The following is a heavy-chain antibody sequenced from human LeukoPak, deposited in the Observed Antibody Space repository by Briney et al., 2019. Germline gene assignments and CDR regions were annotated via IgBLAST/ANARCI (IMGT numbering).Heavy chain of an antibody. V-gene: IGHV4-4*09. Sequence: SETLSRTCNVSGLSMVGYFWSWIRQPPGKGLEWIGRIYSTSGLAAYSPTRRSGITLSLDTSTNPFSLSLRSMSAPDTAVYYCARHAWGAGPARPSEQWG. CDR3: ARHAWGAGPARPSEQ. CDR2: IYSTSGLA. CDR1: GLSMVGYF. J-gene: IGHJ6*01. D-gene: IGHD6-6*01.